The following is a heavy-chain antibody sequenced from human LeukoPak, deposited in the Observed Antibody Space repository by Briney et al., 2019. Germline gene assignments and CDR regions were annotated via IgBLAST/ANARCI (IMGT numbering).Heavy chain of an antibody. J-gene: IGHJ5*02. D-gene: IGHD2-15*01. CDR1: GGSISRSSCH. V-gene: IGHV4-39*01. Sequence: SETLSLTCTVSGGSISRSSCHWGWIRQPPGKGLEWIGSIDYSGSTYYNPSLKSRVTISVDTSKNQFSLKLSSVTAADTAVYYCARRPRVVVVVAAYWFDPWGQGTLVTVSS. CDR3: ARRPRVVVVVAAYWFDP. CDR2: IDYSGST.